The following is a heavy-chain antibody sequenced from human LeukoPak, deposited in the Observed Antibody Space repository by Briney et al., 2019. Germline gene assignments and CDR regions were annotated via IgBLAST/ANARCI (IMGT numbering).Heavy chain of an antibody. D-gene: IGHD1-26*01. Sequence: GGSLRLSCAASGFTFSSYAMSWVRQASGQGLEWVSAISGSGGSTYYADSVKGRFTISRDNSKNTLYLQMNSLRAEDTAVYYCAEGGYYFDYWGQGTLVTVSS. V-gene: IGHV3-23*01. CDR1: GFTFSSYA. CDR3: AEGGYYFDY. CDR2: ISGSGGST. J-gene: IGHJ4*02.